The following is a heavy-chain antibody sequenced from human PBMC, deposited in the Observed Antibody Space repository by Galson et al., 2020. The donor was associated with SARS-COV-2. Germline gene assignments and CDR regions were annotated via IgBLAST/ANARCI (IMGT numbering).Heavy chain of an antibody. Sequence: SETLSLTCTVSGGSISSGSNYWNWIRQPAGKGLEWIGRIYTTGITNYYPSLKSRVTISLDTSKNQFSLRLSSVTAADTAVYYCARSGGWPPYYFDYWGQGTLVTVSS. J-gene: IGHJ4*02. CDR1: GGSISSGSNY. CDR3: ARSGGWPPYYFDY. D-gene: IGHD6-19*01. CDR2: IYTTGIT. V-gene: IGHV4-61*02.